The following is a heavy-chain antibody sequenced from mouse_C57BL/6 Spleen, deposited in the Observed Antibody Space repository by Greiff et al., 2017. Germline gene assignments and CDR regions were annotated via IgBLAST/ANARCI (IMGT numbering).Heavy chain of an antibody. Sequence: EVQLQQSVAELVRPGASVKLSCTASGFNIKNTYMHWVKQRPEQGLEWIGRIDTTNGNTKYAPKFQGKATITADTSSTPAYLQLSSLTSEDTAMYCCAPSPYSNYFDYWGQGTTLTVSS. CDR1: GFNIKNTY. V-gene: IGHV14-3*01. CDR3: APSPYSNYFDY. CDR2: IDTTNGNT. J-gene: IGHJ2*01. D-gene: IGHD2-5*01.